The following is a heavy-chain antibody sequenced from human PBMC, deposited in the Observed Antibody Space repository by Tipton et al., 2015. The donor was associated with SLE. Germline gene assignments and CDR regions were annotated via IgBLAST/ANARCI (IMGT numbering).Heavy chain of an antibody. D-gene: IGHD1-7*01. CDR1: GGSFSGYY. J-gene: IGHJ4*02. CDR2: INHSGST. Sequence: LRLSCAVYGGSFSGYYWSWIRQPPGKGLEWIGEINHSGSTNYNPSLKSRVTISVDKSKNQFSLKLSSVTAADTAVYYCARFQLELAYYCDYWGQGTLVTVSS. V-gene: IGHV4-34*01. CDR3: ARFQLELAYYCDY.